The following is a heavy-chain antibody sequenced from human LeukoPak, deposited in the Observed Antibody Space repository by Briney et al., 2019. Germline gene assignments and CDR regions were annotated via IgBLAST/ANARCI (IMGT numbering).Heavy chain of an antibody. CDR3: VRGPGRGYDLEP. CDR2: ISTGGDI. D-gene: IGHD3-22*01. Sequence: NPSDTLSLTCAVSAGSICNSYCSWARQPPGKGLQFIGYISTGGDINYNPSLRSRATMSINPSNNQLSLTLTSVTTADTAVYFCVRGPGRGYDLEPWGQGSLVTVSS. J-gene: IGHJ5*02. V-gene: IGHV4-4*08. CDR1: AGSICNSY.